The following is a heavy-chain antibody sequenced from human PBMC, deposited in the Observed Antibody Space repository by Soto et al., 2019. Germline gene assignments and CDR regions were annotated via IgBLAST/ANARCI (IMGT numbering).Heavy chain of an antibody. V-gene: IGHV4-59*01. CDR3: ASYRGALYFEY. CDR2: VFYGGT. J-gene: IGHJ4*02. CDR1: GRSISSNY. Sequence: XETLSLTCSVAGRSISSNYWSWIRQSPDKGLEWLGYVFYGGTDYNPSLGGRVSMSVETSKSQFSLKLTSVTVADTAVYYCASYRGALYFEYWGPGLLVIVSS. D-gene: IGHD3-16*01.